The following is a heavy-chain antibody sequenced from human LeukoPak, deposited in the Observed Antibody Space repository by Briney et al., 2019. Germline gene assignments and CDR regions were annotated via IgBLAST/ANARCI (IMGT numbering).Heavy chain of an antibody. CDR2: IYSIGSI. J-gene: IGHJ3*02. Sequence: QPGGSLRLSCAASGLSVSNSYMNWVRQAPGKGLQWVASIYSIGSIYYADSVKGRFTISRDNSKNTLDLQMSSLRAEDTAVYHCARRLGSSWHSAFHIWGQGTMVIVSS. D-gene: IGHD6-13*01. CDR3: ARRLGSSWHSAFHI. V-gene: IGHV3-53*01. CDR1: GLSVSNSY.